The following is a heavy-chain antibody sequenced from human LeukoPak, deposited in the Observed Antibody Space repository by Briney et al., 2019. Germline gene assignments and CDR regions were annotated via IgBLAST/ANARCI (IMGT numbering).Heavy chain of an antibody. J-gene: IGHJ4*02. Sequence: PGRSLRLSCAASGFTFSSYGMHWVRQAPGKGLEWVSYISSSSSSIYYADSVKGRFTISRDKSKNTLYLQMNSLRAEDTAVYYCARERSTVTFDYWGQGTLVTVSS. V-gene: IGHV3-21*05. CDR1: GFTFSSYG. CDR3: ARERSTVTFDY. CDR2: ISSSSSSI. D-gene: IGHD4-17*01.